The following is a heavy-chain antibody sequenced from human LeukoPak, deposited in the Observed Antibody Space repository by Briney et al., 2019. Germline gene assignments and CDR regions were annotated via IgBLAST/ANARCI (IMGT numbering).Heavy chain of an antibody. J-gene: IGHJ4*02. CDR2: INPSGGST. V-gene: IGHV1-46*01. Sequence: GASVKVSCKASGYTFTSYYMHWVRQAPGQGLEWMGIINPSGGSTSYAQKFQGRVTMTRDTSTSTVYMELSSLRSEDTAVYYCAREVYYYDTSPEGGLDYWGQGTLVTVSS. CDR3: AREVYYYDTSPEGGLDY. CDR1: GYTFTSYY. D-gene: IGHD3-22*01.